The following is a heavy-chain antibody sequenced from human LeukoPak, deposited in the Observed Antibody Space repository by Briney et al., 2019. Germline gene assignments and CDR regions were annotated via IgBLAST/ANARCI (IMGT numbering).Heavy chain of an antibody. CDR2: ISSTSSYI. V-gene: IGHV3-21*01. CDR3: TRASSGWTVDLYYFDY. D-gene: IGHD6-19*01. J-gene: IGHJ4*02. Sequence: PGGSLRLSCAASGFTFNNYAMTWVRQAPGKGLEWVSSISSTSSYIYYADSVKGRFTISRDNAKNSLYLQMNSLRADDTAVYYCTRASSGWTVDLYYFDYWGQGTLVTVSS. CDR1: GFTFNNYA.